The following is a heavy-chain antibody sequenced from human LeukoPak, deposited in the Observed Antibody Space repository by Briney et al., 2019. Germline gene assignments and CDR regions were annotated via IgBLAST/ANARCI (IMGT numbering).Heavy chain of an antibody. CDR3: AKGLRGFDP. Sequence: GGSLRLSCAASGFTFSSYAMSWVRQAPGKGLEWVSSISVSGTYTYYADSVKGRFTISRDNSKNTLYLQMNSLSAEDTAVYYCAKGLRGFDPWGQGTLVTVSS. CDR1: GFTFSSYA. J-gene: IGHJ5*02. V-gene: IGHV3-23*01. CDR2: ISVSGTYT.